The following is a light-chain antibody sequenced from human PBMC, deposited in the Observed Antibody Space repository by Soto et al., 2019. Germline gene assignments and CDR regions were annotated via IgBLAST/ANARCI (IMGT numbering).Light chain of an antibody. V-gene: IGLV3-21*01. CDR3: QVWGGGSAHVL. J-gene: IGLJ2*01. CDR1: NIGSKG. Sequence: SYELTQPPSVSVAPGETARISCGGNNIGSKGVHWYQQKPGQAPVLVIYSDTDLPPVIPERFSGSNSANMATLTISRVEAGDEADYYWQVWGGGSAHVLFGGGTKVTVL. CDR2: SDT.